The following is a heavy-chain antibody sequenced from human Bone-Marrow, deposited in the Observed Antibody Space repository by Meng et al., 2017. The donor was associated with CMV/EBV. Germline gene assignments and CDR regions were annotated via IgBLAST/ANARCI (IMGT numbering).Heavy chain of an antibody. V-gene: IGHV1-18*01. D-gene: IGHD3-3*01. CDR1: GYTFTSYG. CDR3: AREAVLRLGFDP. CDR2: ISAYNGNT. Sequence: ASVNVSCKASGYTFTSYGISWVRQAPGQGLECMGWISAYNGNTNYAQKLQGRVTMTTDTSTSTAYMELRSLRSDDTAVYYCAREAVLRLGFDPWGQGTLVTVPS. J-gene: IGHJ5*02.